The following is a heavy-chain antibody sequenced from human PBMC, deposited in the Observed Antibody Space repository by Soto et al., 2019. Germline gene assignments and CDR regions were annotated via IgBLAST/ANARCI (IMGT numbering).Heavy chain of an antibody. CDR3: AKHSGSYFTADY. CDR2: ISASGGRT. J-gene: IGHJ4*02. V-gene: IGHV3-23*01. Sequence: EVQLLESGGGLVQPGGSLRLSCAASGFTFSSSAMSWVRQAPGKGLEWVSAISASGGRTYYADSVKGRFTISRDNSKNTLSLQMNSLRAEDTAIYYCAKHSGSYFTADYWGQGTLVTVSS. CDR1: GFTFSSSA. D-gene: IGHD1-26*01.